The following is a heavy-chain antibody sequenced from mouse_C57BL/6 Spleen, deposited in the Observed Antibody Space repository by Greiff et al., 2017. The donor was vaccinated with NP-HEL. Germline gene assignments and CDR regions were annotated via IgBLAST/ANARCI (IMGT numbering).Heavy chain of an antibody. CDR1: GFTFSDYG. Sequence: EVKLVESGGGLVKPGGSLKLSCAASGFTFSDYGMHWVRQAPEKGLEWVAYISSGSSTIYYADTVKGRFTISRDNAKNTLFLQMTSLRSEDTAMYYCARGMITTVVATYFDYWGQGTTLTVSS. J-gene: IGHJ2*01. CDR2: ISSGSSTI. D-gene: IGHD1-1*01. V-gene: IGHV5-17*01. CDR3: ARGMITTVVATYFDY.